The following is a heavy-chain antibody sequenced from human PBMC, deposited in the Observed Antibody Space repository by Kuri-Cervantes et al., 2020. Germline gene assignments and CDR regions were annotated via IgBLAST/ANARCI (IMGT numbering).Heavy chain of an antibody. CDR3: ARVKAVAGTSNYFDY. CDR1: GYTFTSYA. J-gene: IGHJ4*02. Sequence: SVKVSCKASGYTFTSYAMHWVRQAPGQRLEWMGWINAGNSSTKYSQEFQGRVTMTRDTSISTAYMELSRLRSDDTAVYYCARVKAVAGTSNYFDYWGQGTLVTVSS. CDR2: INAGNSST. D-gene: IGHD6-19*01. V-gene: IGHV1-3*01.